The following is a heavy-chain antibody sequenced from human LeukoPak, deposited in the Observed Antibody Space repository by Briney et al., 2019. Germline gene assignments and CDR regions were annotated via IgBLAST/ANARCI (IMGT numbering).Heavy chain of an antibody. CDR1: GFTFSSYE. J-gene: IGHJ4*02. Sequence: PGGSLRLSCAASGFTFSSYEMNWVRQAPGKGLEWVSYISSSGSTIYYADSVKGRFTISRDNAKNSLYLRMNSLRAEDTAVYYCARGLEVVGQDYYDSSGPSLDYWGQGTLVTVSS. CDR2: ISSSGSTI. CDR3: ARGLEVVGQDYYDSSGPSLDY. V-gene: IGHV3-48*03. D-gene: IGHD3-22*01.